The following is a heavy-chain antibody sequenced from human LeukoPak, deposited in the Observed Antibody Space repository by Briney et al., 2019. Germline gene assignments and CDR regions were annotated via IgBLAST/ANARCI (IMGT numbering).Heavy chain of an antibody. J-gene: IGHJ5*02. CDR1: GGSISSYY. CDR3: ARRWENYYGSGSYSWFDP. CDR2: IYDNGSS. D-gene: IGHD3-10*01. V-gene: IGHV4-59*12. Sequence: SETLSLTCTVSGGSISSYYWSWIRQPLGKGLEWIGHIYDNGSSNYNPSLKSRVSISVDTSKNQFSLKLSSVTAADTAVYYCARRWENYYGSGSYSWFDPWGQGTLDSVSS.